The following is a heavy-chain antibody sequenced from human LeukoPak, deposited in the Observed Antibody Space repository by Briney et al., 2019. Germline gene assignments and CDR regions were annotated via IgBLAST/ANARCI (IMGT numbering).Heavy chain of an antibody. V-gene: IGHV3-30*04. CDR2: ISYDGSNK. Sequence: PGGSLRLSCAASGFTFSSYAMHWVRQAPGKGLGWVAVISYDGSNKYYADSVKGRFTISRDNSKNTLYLQMNSLRAEDTAVYYCATGRAYGSGSYYKAAFDIWGQGTMVTVSS. J-gene: IGHJ3*02. CDR3: ATGRAYGSGSYYKAAFDI. D-gene: IGHD3-10*01. CDR1: GFTFSSYA.